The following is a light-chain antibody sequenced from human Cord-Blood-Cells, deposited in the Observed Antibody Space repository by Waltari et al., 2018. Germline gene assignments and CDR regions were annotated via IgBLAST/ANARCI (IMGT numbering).Light chain of an antibody. J-gene: IGLJ3*02. CDR3: CSYAGSSTSWV. CDR1: SSGVGRYNL. V-gene: IGLV2-23*01. CDR2: EGS. Sequence: QSALTQPAPVSGSPGESITIFCTGTSSGVGRYNLVSWYQQHPGKTTKLMIYEGSKRPSGVWNRFSGSKSGNTASLTISGLQAEDEADYYCCSYAGSSTSWVFGGGTKLTVL.